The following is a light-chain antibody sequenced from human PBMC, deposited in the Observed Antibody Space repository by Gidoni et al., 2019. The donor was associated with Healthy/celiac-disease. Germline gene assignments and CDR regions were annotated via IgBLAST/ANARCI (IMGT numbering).Light chain of an antibody. CDR1: QSVLYSSNNKNY. J-gene: IGKJ2*01. CDR3: QQYYSTPYT. V-gene: IGKV4-1*01. CDR2: WAS. Sequence: DIVMTQSPDSLAVSLCERATINCKSSQSVLYSSNNKNYLAWYQQKPGQPPKLLIYWASTRESGVPDRFSGSGSGTDFTLTSSSLQAEDVAVYYGQQYYSTPYTFGQGTKLEIK.